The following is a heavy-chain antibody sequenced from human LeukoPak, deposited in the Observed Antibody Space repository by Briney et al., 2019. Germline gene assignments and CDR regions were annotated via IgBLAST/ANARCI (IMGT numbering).Heavy chain of an antibody. V-gene: IGHV2-70*04. D-gene: IGHD2-21*02. Sequence: SGPTLVNPTQTLTLTCTFSGFSLSTSGMRVSWIRQPPGKALEWLARIDWDDDKFYSTSLKTRLTISKDTSKSQVVLTMTNMDPVDTATYYCAARISYCGGDCSNFDYWGQGTLVTVSS. J-gene: IGHJ4*02. CDR1: GFSLSTSGMR. CDR3: AARISYCGGDCSNFDY. CDR2: IDWDDDK.